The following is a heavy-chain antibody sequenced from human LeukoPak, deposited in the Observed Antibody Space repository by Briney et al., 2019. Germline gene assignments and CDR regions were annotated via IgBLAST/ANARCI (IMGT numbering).Heavy chain of an antibody. CDR3: AKDLVAIFDPEDAFDI. V-gene: IGHV3-23*01. CDR2: ISGSGGST. Sequence: GGSLRLSCAASGFTFSSYAMSWVRQAPGMGLEWVSAISGSGGSTYYADSVKGRFTISRDNSKNTLYLQMNSLRAEDTAVYYCAKDLVAIFDPEDAFDIWGQGTMVTVSS. D-gene: IGHD3-3*01. J-gene: IGHJ3*02. CDR1: GFTFSSYA.